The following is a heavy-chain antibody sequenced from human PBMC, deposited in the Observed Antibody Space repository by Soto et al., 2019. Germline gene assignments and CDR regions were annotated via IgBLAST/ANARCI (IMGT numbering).Heavy chain of an antibody. Sequence: QVQLQESGPGLVKPSETLSLTCTVSGGSISSHYWSWIRQPPGRGLEWIGFIYYSGITDSNPSLKSRVTISLDTSKTHLSLRLSSVTAADPAVYYCARPRGIATAVWYFDLWGRGTLVTVSS. CDR1: GGSISSHY. CDR3: ARPRGIATAVWYFDL. CDR2: IYYSGIT. J-gene: IGHJ2*01. V-gene: IGHV4-59*08. D-gene: IGHD3-3*01.